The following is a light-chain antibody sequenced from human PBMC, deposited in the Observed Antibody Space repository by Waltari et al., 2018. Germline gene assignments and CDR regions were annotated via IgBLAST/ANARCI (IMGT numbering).Light chain of an antibody. CDR3: QQYYSTLV. J-gene: IGKJ2*01. Sequence: DIVMTQSPDSLAVSLGERATIKCTSSQSLLYSSNNKNYLAWYQQKPGQPPKLLIYWASTRESGVPDRFSGSGSGTDFTLTISSLQAEDVAIYYCQQYYSTLVFGQGTKLEIK. V-gene: IGKV4-1*01. CDR1: QSLLYSSNNKNY. CDR2: WAS.